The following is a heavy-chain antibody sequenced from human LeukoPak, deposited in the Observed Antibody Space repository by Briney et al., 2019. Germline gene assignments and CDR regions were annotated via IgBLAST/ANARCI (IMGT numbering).Heavy chain of an antibody. CDR2: INPGGGST. D-gene: IGHD4-17*01. J-gene: IGHJ6*02. V-gene: IGHV1-46*01. Sequence: GASVKVSCKGSGYTLTSYNMHWVRQAPGQGLEWMGIINPGGGSTSYAQKFQGRVTMTRDTSTSTVYMELRSLRSDDTAVYYCARDYTYGDYYKYYYYYYGMDVWGQGTTVTVSS. CDR3: ARDYTYGDYYKYYYYYYGMDV. CDR1: GYTLTSYN.